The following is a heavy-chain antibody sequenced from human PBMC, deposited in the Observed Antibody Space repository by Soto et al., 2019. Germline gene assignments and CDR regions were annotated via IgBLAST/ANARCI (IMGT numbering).Heavy chain of an antibody. CDR1: GYTFTSYA. CDR3: ARDTQYYPRYFDY. CDR2: INAGNGNT. V-gene: IGHV1-3*01. D-gene: IGHD3-10*01. Sequence: ASVKVSCKASGYTFTSYAMHWVRQAPGQRLEWMGWINAGNGNTKYSQKFQGRVTITRDTSASTAYMELSSLRSEDTAVYYCARDTQYYPRYFDYWGQGTLVTVSS. J-gene: IGHJ4*02.